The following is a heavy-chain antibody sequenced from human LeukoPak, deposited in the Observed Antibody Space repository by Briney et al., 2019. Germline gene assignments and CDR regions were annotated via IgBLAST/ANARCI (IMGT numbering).Heavy chain of an antibody. CDR2: ISSDGSST. Sequence: GGSLRLSCAASGFTFSYYAMHWVRQAPGKGLEYVSAISSDGSSTYYANSVKGRFTISRDNSKNTLYLQMGSLRAEDLAVYYCAREGFYGFEQPNFDYWGQGTLVTVSS. CDR3: AREGFYGFEQPNFDY. D-gene: IGHD2/OR15-2a*01. CDR1: GFTFSYYA. V-gene: IGHV3-64*01. J-gene: IGHJ4*02.